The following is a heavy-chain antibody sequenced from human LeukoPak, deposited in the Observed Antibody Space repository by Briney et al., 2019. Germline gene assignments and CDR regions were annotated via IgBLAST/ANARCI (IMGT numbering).Heavy chain of an antibody. V-gene: IGHV4-39*07. D-gene: IGHD3-10*01. CDR1: GGSISSSSYY. CDR2: IYYSGST. J-gene: IGHJ5*02. CDR3: ARVLWFGELVSRWFDP. Sequence: SETLSLTCTVSGGSISSSSYYWGWIRQPPGKGLESIGSIYYSGSTYYNPSLKSRVTISVDTSKNQFSLKLSSVTAADTAVYYCARVLWFGELVSRWFDPWGQGTLVTVSS.